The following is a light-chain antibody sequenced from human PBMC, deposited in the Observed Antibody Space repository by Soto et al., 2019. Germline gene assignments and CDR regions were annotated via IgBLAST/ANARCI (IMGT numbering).Light chain of an antibody. V-gene: IGLV2-11*01. CDR3: CSHSASYTFV. CDR2: DVT. Sequence: ALTQPRSVSGSPGQSVTISCTGTSSDVGGYNCVSWYQQHPGKAPQLMIYDVTQRPSGVPDRFSGSKSGNTASLTISGLQAEDEADYYCCSHSASYTFVFGTGTKVTVL. J-gene: IGLJ1*01. CDR1: SSDVGGYNC.